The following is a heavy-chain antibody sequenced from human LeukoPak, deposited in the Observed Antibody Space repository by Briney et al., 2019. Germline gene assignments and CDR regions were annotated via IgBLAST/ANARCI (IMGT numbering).Heavy chain of an antibody. CDR3: ARHVVAVGFDY. V-gene: IGHV3-21*01. CDR1: GFNFRSYT. CDR2: ITSSSTYI. D-gene: IGHD3-22*01. J-gene: IGHJ4*02. Sequence: PGGSLRLSCVASGFNFRSYTMNWVRQAPGKGLEWVSSITSSSTYIYYADSVKGRFTISRDNAQNSLYLQMSSLRAEDTAVYYCARHVVAVGFDYWGQGTLVTVSS.